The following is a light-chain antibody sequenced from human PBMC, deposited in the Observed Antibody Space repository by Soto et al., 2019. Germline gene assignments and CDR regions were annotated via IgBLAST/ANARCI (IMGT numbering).Light chain of an antibody. CDR1: SSDVGYYDY. J-gene: IGLJ1*01. CDR2: EVT. CDR3: SSYAGSNNFV. Sequence: LTQPPSASGFPGQSVTISCTGTSSDVGYYDYVSWYQQHPGKAPKLVIYEVTKRPSGVPDCVSASKSGNTASLTVSGLRAEDEADYYCSSYAGSNNFVFGSGTKATVL. V-gene: IGLV2-8*01.